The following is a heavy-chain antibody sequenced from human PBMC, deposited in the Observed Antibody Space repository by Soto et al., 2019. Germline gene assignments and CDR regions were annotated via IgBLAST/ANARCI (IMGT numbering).Heavy chain of an antibody. CDR2: ISWNSETI. D-gene: IGHD3-22*01. CDR1: GFTVDDYA. J-gene: IGHJ4*02. V-gene: IGHV3-9*01. CDR3: VRDWLNHYFDY. Sequence: PGGSLRLSCAASGFTVDDYAMHWVRQAPGKGLEWVSGISWNSETIDYADSVKGRFTISRDNAKNTLYLQMNSLRAEDTAVYYCVRDWLNHYFDYWGQGALVTVSS.